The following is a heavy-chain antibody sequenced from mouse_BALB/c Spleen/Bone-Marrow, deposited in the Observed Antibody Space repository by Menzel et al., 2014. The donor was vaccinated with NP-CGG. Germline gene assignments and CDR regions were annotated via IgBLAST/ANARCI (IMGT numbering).Heavy chain of an antibody. V-gene: IGHV2-6-5*01. J-gene: IGHJ3*01. CDR1: GFSLTDYG. D-gene: IGHD2-10*02. CDR2: IWGGGST. CDR3: AKHGGYGNYVGIAY. Sequence: VKLMESGPGLVAPSQSLSITCTVSGFSLTDYGVSWIRQPPGKGLEWLGVIWGGGSTYYNSALKSRLNVSKDNSKSQVFLKMNSLQTDDTAMYYCAKHGGYGNYVGIAYWGQGTLVTVSA.